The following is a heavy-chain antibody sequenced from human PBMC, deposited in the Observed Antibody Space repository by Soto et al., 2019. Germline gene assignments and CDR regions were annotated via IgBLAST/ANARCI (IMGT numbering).Heavy chain of an antibody. J-gene: IGHJ4*02. CDR3: ARDPGGWPDY. Sequence: ASVKVSCKASGYTFTSYAIHWVRQAPGQRLEWMGWINAGNGNTKYSQKFQDRVTITRDTSASTAYMELSSLRSEDTAVYYCARDPGGWPDYWGQGTLVTVCS. CDR2: INAGNGNT. D-gene: IGHD6-19*01. V-gene: IGHV1-3*01. CDR1: GYTFTSYA.